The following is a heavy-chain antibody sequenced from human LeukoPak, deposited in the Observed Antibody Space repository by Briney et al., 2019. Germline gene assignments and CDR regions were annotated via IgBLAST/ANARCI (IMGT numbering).Heavy chain of an antibody. CDR2: ISGSGGST. V-gene: IGHV3-23*01. D-gene: IGHD6-13*01. J-gene: IGHJ5*02. CDR3: AKFARPGIAAAGWFDP. Sequence: GGSLRLSCAASGFTFSSYAMSWVRQAPGKGLEWVSAISGSGGSTYYADSVKGRFTISRDNSKNTLYLQMNSLRAEDTAVYYCAKFARPGIAAAGWFDPWGQGTLVTVSS. CDR1: GFTFSSYA.